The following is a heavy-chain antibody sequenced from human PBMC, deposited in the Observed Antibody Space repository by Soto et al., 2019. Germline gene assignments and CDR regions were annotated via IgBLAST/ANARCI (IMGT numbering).Heavy chain of an antibody. D-gene: IGHD1-7*01. V-gene: IGHV5-10-1*01. CDR1: GYSFTSYW. J-gene: IGHJ5*02. Sequence: PGESLKISCKGSGYSFTSYWISWVRQMPGKGLEWMGRIDPSDSYTNYSPSFQGHVTISADKSISTAYLQWSSLKASDTAMHYCARHRTRQARLDPWGQGTLVTVSS. CDR2: IDPSDSYT. CDR3: ARHRTRQARLDP.